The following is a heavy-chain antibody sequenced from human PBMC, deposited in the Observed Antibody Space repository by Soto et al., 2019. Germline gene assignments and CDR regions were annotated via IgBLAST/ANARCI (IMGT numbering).Heavy chain of an antibody. CDR2: IKPGTSDI. D-gene: IGHD3-3*02. Sequence: GESLKISCKGVGYKFGSAWIGWVRQMPGKGLEWMGIIKPGTSDIRYSPSCRGHVTISADEAVSTAYLQWSSLKASDTAMYYCARQLSHICDSWGRGTLVTVSS. J-gene: IGHJ4*02. CDR1: GYKFGSAW. CDR3: ARQLSHICDS. V-gene: IGHV5-51*01.